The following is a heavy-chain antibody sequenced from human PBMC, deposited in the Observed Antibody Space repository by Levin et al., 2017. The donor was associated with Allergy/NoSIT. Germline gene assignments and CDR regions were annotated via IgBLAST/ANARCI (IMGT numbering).Heavy chain of an antibody. CDR1: GFTFSYYD. CDR3: ARGQYYYDSSGYYDY. Sequence: GGSLRLSCAASGFTFSYYDMHWVRQATGGGLEWVSAIHTAGDTYYAGSVKGRFTISRDNAKNSFYLQMNSLRAGDTAVYYCARGQYYYDSSGYYDYWGQGTLVTVSS. J-gene: IGHJ4*02. CDR2: IHTAGDT. V-gene: IGHV3-13*01. D-gene: IGHD3-22*01.